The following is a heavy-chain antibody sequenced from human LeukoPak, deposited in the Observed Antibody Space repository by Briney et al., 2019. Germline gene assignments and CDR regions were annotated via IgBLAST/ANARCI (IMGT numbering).Heavy chain of an antibody. CDR2: ISSSGTII. Sequence: PGGSLRLSCAASAFTISASGMSWVRQTSGKGLEWISYISSSGTIIYYADSVKGRFTISRDSAKNSLSLQMNSLRAEDTAVYYCARDSRSHCSSTACYGPYFDYWGQGTLVTVSS. J-gene: IGHJ4*02. CDR3: ARDSRSHCSSTACYGPYFDY. CDR1: AFTISASG. D-gene: IGHD2-2*01. V-gene: IGHV3-48*01.